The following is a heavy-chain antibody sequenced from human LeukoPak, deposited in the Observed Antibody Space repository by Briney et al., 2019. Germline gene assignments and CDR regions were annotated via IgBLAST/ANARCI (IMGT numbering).Heavy chain of an antibody. D-gene: IGHD3-22*01. CDR1: GYTLTSYG. CDR2: ASAYNGNT. V-gene: IGHV1-18*01. CDR3: AREYYYDSSGQPYFDY. J-gene: IGHJ4*02. Sequence: ASVKVSFKASGYTLTSYGTSWVRQAPGQGLEWMGWASAYNGNTNNAQKLQGRVTMTTDTSTSTAYMELRSLRSDDTAVYYCAREYYYDSSGQPYFDYWGQGTLVTVSS.